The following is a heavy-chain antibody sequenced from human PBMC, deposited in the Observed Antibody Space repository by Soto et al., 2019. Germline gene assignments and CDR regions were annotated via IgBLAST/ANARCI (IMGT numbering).Heavy chain of an antibody. D-gene: IGHD6-6*01. J-gene: IGHJ6*03. V-gene: IGHV1-8*01. Sequence: ASVKISCKDSGYTVTSYDINGVRQANGQGLEWMGWMNPNSGNTGYAQKFQGRVTMTRNTSISTAYMELSSLRSEDTAVYYCARELSSSIAARHYYYYMDVWGKGTTVTVSS. CDR2: MNPNSGNT. CDR1: GYTVTSYD. CDR3: ARELSSSIAARHYYYYMDV.